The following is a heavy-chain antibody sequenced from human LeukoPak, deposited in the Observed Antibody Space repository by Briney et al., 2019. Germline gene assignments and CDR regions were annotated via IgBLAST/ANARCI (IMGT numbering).Heavy chain of an antibody. CDR1: GFTFSSYG. J-gene: IGHJ3*02. CDR2: ISYDGNNK. CDR3: AKLDYGDYVDAFDI. D-gene: IGHD4-17*01. Sequence: AGRSLRLSCAASGFTFSSYGMHWVRQAPGKGLEWVAVISYDGNNKYYADSVKGRFTISRDNSKNTLYLQMNSLRAEDTAVYYCAKLDYGDYVDAFDIWGQGTMVTVSS. V-gene: IGHV3-30*18.